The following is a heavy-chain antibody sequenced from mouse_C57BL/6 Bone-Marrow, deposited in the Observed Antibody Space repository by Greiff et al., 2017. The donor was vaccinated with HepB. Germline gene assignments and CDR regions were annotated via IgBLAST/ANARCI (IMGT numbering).Heavy chain of an antibody. V-gene: IGHV1-55*01. J-gene: IGHJ1*03. Sequence: QVQLQQPGAELVKPGASVKMSCKASGYTFTSYWITWVKQRPGQGLEWIGDIYPGSGSTNYNEKFKSKATLTVDTSSSTAYMQLSSLTSEDSAVYYCARTGGTTGDWYFDVWGTGTTVTVSS. CDR2: IYPGSGST. CDR1: GYTFTSYW. D-gene: IGHD1-1*01. CDR3: ARTGGTTGDWYFDV.